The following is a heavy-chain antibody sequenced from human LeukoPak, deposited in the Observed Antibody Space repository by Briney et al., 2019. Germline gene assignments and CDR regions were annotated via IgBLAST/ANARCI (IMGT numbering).Heavy chain of an antibody. CDR3: ARRYDFCDY. V-gene: IGHV5-51*01. CDR1: EYSLTSYW. CDR2: IYPGDSDT. Sequence: GKSLRISCKGSEYSLTSYWIGWVRQMPGKGLEWMGIIYPGDSDTRYSPSFQGQVTISADKSISTAYLQWSSLKASDTAMYYCARRYDFCDYWGQGTLVTVSS. D-gene: IGHD3-3*01. J-gene: IGHJ4*02.